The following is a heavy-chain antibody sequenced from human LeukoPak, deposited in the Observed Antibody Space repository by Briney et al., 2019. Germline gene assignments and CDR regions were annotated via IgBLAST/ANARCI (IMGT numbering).Heavy chain of an antibody. Sequence: GGSLRLSCAASGFTFDDYAMHWVRQAPGKGLECVSGISWNSGSIGYADSVKGRFTISRDNAKNSLYLQMNSLRAEDTALYYCAKEDRRGRHFDYWGQGTLVTVSS. CDR3: AKEDRRGRHFDY. CDR2: ISWNSGSI. D-gene: IGHD3-16*01. J-gene: IGHJ4*02. V-gene: IGHV3-9*01. CDR1: GFTFDDYA.